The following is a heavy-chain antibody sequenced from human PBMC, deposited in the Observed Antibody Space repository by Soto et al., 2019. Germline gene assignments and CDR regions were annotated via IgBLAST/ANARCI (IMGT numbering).Heavy chain of an antibody. CDR2: IYHSGST. CDR3: AAGGGLPRYY. D-gene: IGHD5-12*01. Sequence: QLQLQESGSGLVKPSQTLSLTCAVSGGSISSGGYSWSWIRQPPGKGLEWIGYIYHSGSTYYNPSLKSRVTVSVDRSKDQFALKLSSVTAADTAVYYCAAGGGLPRYYWGQGTLVTVSS. CDR1: GGSISSGGYS. V-gene: IGHV4-30-2*01. J-gene: IGHJ4*02.